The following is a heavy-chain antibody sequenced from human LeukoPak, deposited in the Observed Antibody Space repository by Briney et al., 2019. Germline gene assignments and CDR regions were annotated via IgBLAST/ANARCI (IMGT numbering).Heavy chain of an antibody. CDR1: GGSFSGYY. V-gene: IGHV4-59*01. Sequence: PSETLSLTCAVYGGSFSGYYWSWIRQPPGKGLEWIGYIYYSGSTNYNPSLKSRVTISVDTSKNQFSLKLSSVTAADTAVYYCARTIIAAAGTSWFDPWGQGTLVTVSS. CDR3: ARTIIAAAGTSWFDP. J-gene: IGHJ5*02. D-gene: IGHD6-13*01. CDR2: IYYSGST.